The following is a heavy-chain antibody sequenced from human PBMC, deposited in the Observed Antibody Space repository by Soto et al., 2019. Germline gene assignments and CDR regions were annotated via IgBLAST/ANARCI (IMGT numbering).Heavy chain of an antibody. CDR1: GFTFNSYP. Sequence: QVHLVESGGGVVQPGRSLRLSCEASGFTFNSYPIHWVHQAPGKGLEWLAVISYDGRNDYYGDSVRGRFTNSRDNSKNTVYLQMNSLTPEDTAVYYCARGTYFDYWGQGTLVTVSS. V-gene: IGHV3-30*04. CDR3: ARGTYFDY. J-gene: IGHJ4*02. CDR2: ISYDGRND.